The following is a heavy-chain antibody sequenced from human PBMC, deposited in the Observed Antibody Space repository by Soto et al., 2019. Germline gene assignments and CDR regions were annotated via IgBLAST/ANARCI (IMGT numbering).Heavy chain of an antibody. Sequence: QVQLVQSGAEVKKPGSSVNVSCKASGGTFSNLAINWVRQAPGQGLEWMGGITPILGAANYAQKFQGRVSIIPDDSTSTVYMDLSSLRSDDTAMYYCATDGQITIFGVASAPYAMDVWGQGTTVTVSS. J-gene: IGHJ6*02. CDR1: GGTFSNLA. D-gene: IGHD3-3*01. V-gene: IGHV1-69*05. CDR3: ATDGQITIFGVASAPYAMDV. CDR2: ITPILGAA.